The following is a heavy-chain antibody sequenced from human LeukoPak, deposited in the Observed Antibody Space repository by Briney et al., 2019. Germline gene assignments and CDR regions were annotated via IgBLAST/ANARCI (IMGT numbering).Heavy chain of an antibody. CDR2: INPSGGST. CDR3: AKSRGAVAARFDY. V-gene: IGHV1-46*01. CDR1: GYTFTSYY. D-gene: IGHD6-19*01. J-gene: IGHJ4*02. Sequence: ASVKVSCKASGYTFTSYYMHWVRQAPGQGREWMGIINPSGGSTSYAQKFQGRVTMTRDMSTSTVYMELSSLRSEDTAVYYCAKSRGAVAARFDYWGQGTLVTVSS.